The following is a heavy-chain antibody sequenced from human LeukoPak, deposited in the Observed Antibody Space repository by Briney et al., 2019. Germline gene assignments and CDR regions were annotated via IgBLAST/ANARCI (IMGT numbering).Heavy chain of an antibody. CDR2: ISWNSGSI. Sequence: PGRSLRLSCAASGFTFDDYAMHWVRQAPGKGLEWVSGISWNSGSIGYADSVKGRFTISRDNAKNSLYLQMNSLRAEDMALYYCAKDIDPVVSSSSLPDYWGQGTLVIVSS. CDR1: GFTFDDYA. J-gene: IGHJ4*02. CDR3: AKDIDPVVSSSSLPDY. V-gene: IGHV3-9*03. D-gene: IGHD6-6*01.